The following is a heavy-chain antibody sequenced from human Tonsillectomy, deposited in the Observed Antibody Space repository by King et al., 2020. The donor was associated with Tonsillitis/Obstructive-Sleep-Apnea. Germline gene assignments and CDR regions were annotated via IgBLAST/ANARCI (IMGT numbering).Heavy chain of an antibody. CDR3: ARDLSISDYSNYLRSDGAFDI. CDR2: INPSGGST. CDR1: GYTFTSYY. J-gene: IGHJ3*02. V-gene: IGHV1-46*01. Sequence: QLVQSGAEVKKPGASVKVSCKASGYTFTSYYMHWVRQAPEQGLEWVGIINPSGGSTNYAQKFQGRVTMTRDTSTSTVYMELSSLRSEDTAVYYCARDLSISDYSNYLRSDGAFDIWGQGTMVTVSS. D-gene: IGHD4-11*01.